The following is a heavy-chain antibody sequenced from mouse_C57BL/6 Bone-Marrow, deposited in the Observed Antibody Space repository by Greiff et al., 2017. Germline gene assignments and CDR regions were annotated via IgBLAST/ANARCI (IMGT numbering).Heavy chain of an antibody. CDR2: ISDGGSYT. CDR3: ARAYYSWFAY. V-gene: IGHV5-4*01. J-gene: IGHJ3*01. CDR1: GFTFSSYA. D-gene: IGHD2-10*01. Sequence: EVHLVESGGGLVKPGGSLKLSCAASGFTFSSYAMSWVRQTPEKRLEWVATISDGGSYTYYPDNVKGRFTISRDNAKNNLYLQMSHLKSEDTAMYYCARAYYSWFAYWGQGTLVTVSA.